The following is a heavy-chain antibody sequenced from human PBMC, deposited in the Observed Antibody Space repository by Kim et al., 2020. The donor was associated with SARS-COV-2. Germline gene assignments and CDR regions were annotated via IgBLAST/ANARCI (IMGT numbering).Heavy chain of an antibody. D-gene: IGHD6-25*01. J-gene: IGHJ6*02. CDR3: AKDIEAARGV. Sequence: GGSLRLSCRASGFIFGSYAMSWVRQAPGKGLEWVSAITGSGGSTCYADSVKGRFIISRDNAKNSLYLQMNSLRTEDTALYYCAKDIEAARGVWGQGTTVTVSS. CDR2: ITGSGGST. CDR1: GFIFGSYA. V-gene: IGHV3-23*01.